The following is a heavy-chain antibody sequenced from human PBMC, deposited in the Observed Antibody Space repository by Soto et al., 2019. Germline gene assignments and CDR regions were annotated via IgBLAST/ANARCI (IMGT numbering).Heavy chain of an antibody. CDR3: ARDSGIAAAGPAFDL. CDR1: GFTVSSNY. CDR2: IYSGGST. V-gene: IGHV3-53*01. Sequence: GGSLRLSCAASGFTVSSNYMSWVRQAPGKGLEWVSVIYSGGSTYYADSVKGRFTISRDNSKNTLYLQMNSLRAEDTGVYYCARDSGIAAAGPAFDLWGQGTMVTVSS. J-gene: IGHJ3*01. D-gene: IGHD6-13*01.